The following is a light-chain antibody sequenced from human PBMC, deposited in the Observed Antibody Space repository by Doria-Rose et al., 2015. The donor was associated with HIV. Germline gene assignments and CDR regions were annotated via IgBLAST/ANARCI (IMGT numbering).Light chain of an antibody. J-gene: IGKJ1*01. Sequence: TQSPGTLSLSPGERATLSCRASQSFSSTYIAWYQLKPGQAPSLLIYDGSTSATGIPDRFSASTSGTDFTLTINRLEPEDFALYYCHQYGTSWTFGQGTKVEI. CDR2: DGS. CDR1: QSFSSTY. CDR3: HQYGTSWT. V-gene: IGKV3-20*01.